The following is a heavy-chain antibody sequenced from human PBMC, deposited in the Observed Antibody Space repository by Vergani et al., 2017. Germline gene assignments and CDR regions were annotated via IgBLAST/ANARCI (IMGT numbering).Heavy chain of an antibody. Sequence: EVQLVESGGGLVKPGGSLRLSCAASGFTFSSYSMNWVRQAPGKGLVWVSSISSSSSYIYYADSVKGRFTISRDNAKNSLYLQMNSLRAEDTAVYYCARDAAAAGPGPYYYYGMDVWGQGTTVTVSS. J-gene: IGHJ6*02. CDR1: GFTFSSYS. D-gene: IGHD6-13*01. CDR3: ARDAAAAGPGPYYYYGMDV. CDR2: ISSSSSYI. V-gene: IGHV3-21*01.